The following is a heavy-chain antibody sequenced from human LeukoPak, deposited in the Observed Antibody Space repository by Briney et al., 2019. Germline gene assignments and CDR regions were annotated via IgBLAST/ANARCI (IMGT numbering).Heavy chain of an antibody. D-gene: IGHD6-19*01. V-gene: IGHV3-7*01. Sequence: GGSLRLSCAASGSTFSSYWMSWVRQAPGKGLEWVANIKQDGSEKYYVDSVKGRFTISRDNAKNSLYLQMNSLRAEDTAVYYCASSYSSDWYSRWIDYWGQGTLVTVSS. J-gene: IGHJ4*02. CDR3: ASSYSSDWYSRWIDY. CDR2: IKQDGSEK. CDR1: GSTFSSYW.